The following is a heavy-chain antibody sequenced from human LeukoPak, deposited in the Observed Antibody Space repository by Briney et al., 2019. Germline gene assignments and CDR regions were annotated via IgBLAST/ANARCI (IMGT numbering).Heavy chain of an antibody. CDR3: ANSSTTLNVFGP. J-gene: IGHJ5*02. V-gene: IGHV1-69*05. CDR2: IIPLLGTT. D-gene: IGHD2-2*01. Sequence: SVKVSCKASGGSLTNSAFNWVRQAPGQGLEWMGGIIPLLGTTRYAQKFQGRVTITTDDSTNTAYMEMSTLRSEDTAVYFCANSSTTLNVFGPWGQGTLVTVSS. CDR1: GGSLTNSA.